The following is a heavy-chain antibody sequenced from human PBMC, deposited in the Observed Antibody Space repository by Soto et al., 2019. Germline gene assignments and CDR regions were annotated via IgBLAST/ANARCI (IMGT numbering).Heavy chain of an antibody. CDR3: ARVKGLILPISYYYGSGSYSWFDP. V-gene: IGHV4-34*01. Sequence: SETLSLTCAVYGGSFSGYYWSWIRKPPGKGLECIGEINHSGSTNYNPSLKSRVTISVDTSKNQFSLKLSSVTAADTAVYYCARVKGLILPISYYYGSGSYSWFDPWGQGTLVTVSS. CDR2: INHSGST. J-gene: IGHJ5*02. D-gene: IGHD3-10*01. CDR1: GGSFSGYY.